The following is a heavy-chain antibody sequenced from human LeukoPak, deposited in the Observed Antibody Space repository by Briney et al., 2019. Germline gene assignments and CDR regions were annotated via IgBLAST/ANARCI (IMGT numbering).Heavy chain of an antibody. CDR3: AKHFDSSGYSLDY. J-gene: IGHJ4*02. D-gene: IGHD3-22*01. Sequence: PGGSLMLSCATSGFTFSSYGMHWVRPAPGKGLEWVAFIRYDGSNKYYADSVKGRFTISRDNSKNTLYLQMNSLRAEDTAVYYCAKHFDSSGYSLDYWGQGTLVTVSS. V-gene: IGHV3-30*02. CDR1: GFTFSSYG. CDR2: IRYDGSNK.